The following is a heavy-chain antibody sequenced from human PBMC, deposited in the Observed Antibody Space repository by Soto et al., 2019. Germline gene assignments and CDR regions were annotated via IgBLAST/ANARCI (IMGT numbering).Heavy chain of an antibody. V-gene: IGHV1-18*01. CDR1: GYTFTSYG. CDR2: INAYNGNT. D-gene: IGHD3-22*01. J-gene: IGHJ4*02. Sequence: ASVKVSCKASGYTFTSYGISWVRQAPGQGLEWMGWINAYNGNTNYAQKLQGRVTMTTDTSTSTAYMELRSLRSDDTAVYYCARAYYYGSSGYPGFDYWGQGTLVTVSS. CDR3: ARAYYYGSSGYPGFDY.